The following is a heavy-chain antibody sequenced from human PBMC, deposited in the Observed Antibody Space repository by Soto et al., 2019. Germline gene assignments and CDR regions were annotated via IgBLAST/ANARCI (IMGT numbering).Heavy chain of an antibody. J-gene: IGHJ4*02. D-gene: IGHD6-13*01. V-gene: IGHV3-7*03. CDR2: IKQDGSEK. CDR3: ARGRAAAGRHYFDY. CDR1: GFTFSSYW. Sequence: GGSLRLSCAASGFTFSSYWMSWVRQAPGKGLEWVANIKQDGSEKYYVDSVKGRFTISRDNAKNSLYLQMNSLRAEDTAVYYCARGRAAAGRHYFDYWGQGTLVTVSS.